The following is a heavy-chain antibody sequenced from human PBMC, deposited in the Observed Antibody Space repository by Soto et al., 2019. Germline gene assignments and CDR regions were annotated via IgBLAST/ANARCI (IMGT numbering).Heavy chain of an antibody. CDR2: MNPNSGNT. CDR3: ARETYDYIWGSYRLDWFDP. J-gene: IGHJ5*02. CDR1: GYTFTSYD. Sequence: GASVKVSCKASGYTFTSYDINWVRQATGQGLEWMGWMNPNSGNTGYAQKFQGRVTMTRNTSISTAYMELSSLRSEDTAVYYCARETYDYIWGSYRLDWFDPWGQGTLVTVSS. V-gene: IGHV1-8*01. D-gene: IGHD3-16*02.